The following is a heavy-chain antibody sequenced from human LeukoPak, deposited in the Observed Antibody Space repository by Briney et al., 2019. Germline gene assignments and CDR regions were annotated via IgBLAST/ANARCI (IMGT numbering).Heavy chain of an antibody. V-gene: IGHV3-11*01. Sequence: KSGGSLRLSCAASGFTFSSYAMSWIRQAPGKGLEWVSYISSSGSTIYYADSVKGRFTISRDNAKNSLYLQMNSLRAEDTAVYYCARRSGYDLPLDYWGQGTLVTVSS. CDR3: ARRSGYDLPLDY. CDR2: ISSSGSTI. J-gene: IGHJ4*02. CDR1: GFTFSSYA. D-gene: IGHD5-12*01.